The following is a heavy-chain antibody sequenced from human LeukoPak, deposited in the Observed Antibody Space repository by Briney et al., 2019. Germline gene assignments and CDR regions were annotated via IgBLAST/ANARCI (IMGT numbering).Heavy chain of an antibody. Sequence: PSETLSLTCPGYGGSFSGYYWSWIRQPPGKGLEWIGGINHSGSTNYNPSLKSRVTISVDTSKNQFSLKLRSVTAADTAVYYCARKKYYAILTGLYNGFDPWGQGTLVTVSS. CDR3: ARKKYYAILTGLYNGFDP. V-gene: IGHV4-34*01. CDR1: GGSFSGYY. J-gene: IGHJ5*02. D-gene: IGHD3-9*01. CDR2: INHSGST.